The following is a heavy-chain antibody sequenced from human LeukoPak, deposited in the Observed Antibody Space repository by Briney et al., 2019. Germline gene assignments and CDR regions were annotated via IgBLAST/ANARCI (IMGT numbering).Heavy chain of an antibody. D-gene: IGHD5-24*01. CDR2: IIPIFRIA. CDR1: GGTYSSYA. CDR3: ARDLTRDGYNHDIRYGMDV. J-gene: IGHJ6*02. V-gene: IGHV1-69*04. Sequence: SVKVSCKASGGTYSSYAISWVRQAPGQGLERMGRIIPIFRIANYAQKFQGRVTITADKSTSTAYMELSSLRSEDTAVYYCARDLTRDGYNHDIRYGMDVWGQGTTVTVSS.